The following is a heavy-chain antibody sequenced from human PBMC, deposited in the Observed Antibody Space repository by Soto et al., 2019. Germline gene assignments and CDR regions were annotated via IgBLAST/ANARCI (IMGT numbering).Heavy chain of an antibody. CDR3: ARDAVAAPGYYYYYYGMDV. Sequence: QVQLVQSGAEVKKPGASVKVSCKASGYTFTSYGISWVRQAPGQGLEWMGWISAYNGNTNYAQKLQGRVTMTTATSTCTAYMELRSLRSDDTAVYYCARDAVAAPGYYYYYYGMDVWGQGTTVTVSS. V-gene: IGHV1-18*04. CDR2: ISAYNGNT. J-gene: IGHJ6*02. CDR1: GYTFTSYG. D-gene: IGHD6-19*01.